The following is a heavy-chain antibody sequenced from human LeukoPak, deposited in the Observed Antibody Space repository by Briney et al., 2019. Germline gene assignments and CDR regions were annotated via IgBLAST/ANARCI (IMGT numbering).Heavy chain of an antibody. CDR1: GFTFTTHA. D-gene: IGHD6-13*01. J-gene: IGHJ4*02. V-gene: IGHV3-33*06. CDR2: IWSDGINK. CDR3: AKYWSSWSVDY. Sequence: GRSLRLSCSASGFTFTTHAMHWVRQAPGMGLEWVAFIWSDGINKYYADSVKGRFTISKDNSDSTVYLQMNSLRAEDTAVYYCAKYWSSWSVDYWGQGILVTVSS.